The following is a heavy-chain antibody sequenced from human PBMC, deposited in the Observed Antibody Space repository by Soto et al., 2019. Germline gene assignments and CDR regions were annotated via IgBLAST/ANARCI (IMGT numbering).Heavy chain of an antibody. D-gene: IGHD3-10*01. J-gene: IGHJ4*02. V-gene: IGHV3-33*01. Sequence: ESGGGVVQPGRSLRLSCAASGFTFSGHGMHWVRQAPGKGLEWVAVIWYDGSNKYYADSVKGRFTISRDNSKNTLYLQMNSLRAEDTAVYYFASLYYYGSATPDYWGQGTLVTVSS. CDR2: IWYDGSNK. CDR1: GFTFSGHG. CDR3: ASLYYYGSATPDY.